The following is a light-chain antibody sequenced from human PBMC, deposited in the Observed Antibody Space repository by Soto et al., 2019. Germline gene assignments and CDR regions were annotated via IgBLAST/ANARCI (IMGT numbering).Light chain of an antibody. CDR3: VLYMGSGSWV. Sequence: TVVTQEPSFSVSPGGTVTLTCGLSSGSVSTNYYPGWYQQTPGQAPRTLIYNTKIRSSGVPDRFSGSILGNKAALTITGAQADDESDYYCVLYMGSGSWVFGGGTKVTVL. CDR1: SGSVSTNYY. J-gene: IGLJ3*02. V-gene: IGLV8-61*01. CDR2: NTK.